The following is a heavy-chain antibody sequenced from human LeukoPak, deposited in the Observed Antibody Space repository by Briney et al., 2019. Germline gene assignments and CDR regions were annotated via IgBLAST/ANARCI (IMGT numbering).Heavy chain of an antibody. CDR2: INHSGST. J-gene: IGHJ4*02. CDR3: ARAHYSSGHYSN. D-gene: IGHD3-22*01. Sequence: SETLSLTCAVYGGSFSGYYWSWIRQPPGKGLEWIGEINHSGSTNYNPSLKSRATISVDTSKNQFSLKLSSVTAADTAVYYCARAHYSSGHYSNWGQGTLVTVSS. CDR1: GGSFSGYY. V-gene: IGHV4-34*01.